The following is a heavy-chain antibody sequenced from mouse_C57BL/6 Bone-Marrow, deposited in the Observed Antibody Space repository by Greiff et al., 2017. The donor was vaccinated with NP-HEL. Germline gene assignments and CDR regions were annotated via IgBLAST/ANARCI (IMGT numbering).Heavy chain of an antibody. V-gene: IGHV1-61*01. J-gene: IGHJ1*03. CDR2: IYPSDSET. CDR3: ALHYYGSSRYWYFDV. Sequence: QVQLQQPGAELVRPGSSVKLSCKASGYTFTSYWMAWVKQRPGQGLEWIGNIYPSDSETHYNQKFKDKATLTVDKSSSTAYMQLSSLTSEDSAVYYCALHYYGSSRYWYFDVWGTGTTVTVSS. D-gene: IGHD1-1*01. CDR1: GYTFTSYW.